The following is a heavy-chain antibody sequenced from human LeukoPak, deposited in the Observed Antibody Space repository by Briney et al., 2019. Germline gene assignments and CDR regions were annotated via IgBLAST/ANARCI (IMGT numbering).Heavy chain of an antibody. J-gene: IGHJ4*02. CDR2: FDPEDGET. Sequence: ASVKVSCKVSGYTLTELSMHWVRQAPGKGLEWMGGFDPEDGETIYAQKFQGRVTMTEGTSTDTAYMELSSLRSEDTAVYYCATLYCSSTSCYSNFDYWGQGTLVTVSS. CDR1: GYTLTELS. V-gene: IGHV1-24*01. D-gene: IGHD2-2*01. CDR3: ATLYCSSTSCYSNFDY.